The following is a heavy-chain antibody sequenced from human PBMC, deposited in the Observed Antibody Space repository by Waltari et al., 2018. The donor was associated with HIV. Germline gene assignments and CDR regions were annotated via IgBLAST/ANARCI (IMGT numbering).Heavy chain of an antibody. D-gene: IGHD3-16*01. CDR3: ARGGVTGWAEYFQH. J-gene: IGHJ1*01. Sequence: QVQLQESGPGLVKPSETLSLTCTVSGYSISSGYYWGWIRQPPGKGLEWIGSIYHSGSTYYNPSLKSRVTISVDTSKNQFSLKLSSVTAADTAVYYCARGGVTGWAEYFQHWGQGTLVTVSS. CDR2: IYHSGST. CDR1: GYSISSGYY. V-gene: IGHV4-38-2*02.